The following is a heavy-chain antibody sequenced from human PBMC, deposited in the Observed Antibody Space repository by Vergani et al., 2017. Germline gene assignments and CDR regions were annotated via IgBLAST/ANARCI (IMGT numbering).Heavy chain of an antibody. D-gene: IGHD6-19*01. J-gene: IGHJ4*02. V-gene: IGHV3-30-3*01. Sequence: QVQLVESGGGVVQPGRSLRLSCAASGFTFSSYAMHWVRQAPGKGLEWVAVISYDGSNKYYADSVKGRFTISRDNSKNTLYLQMNSLRAEDTAVYYCAGGPSIAVAEGWELPFDYWGQGTLVTVSS. CDR3: AGGPSIAVAEGWELPFDY. CDR1: GFTFSSYA. CDR2: ISYDGSNK.